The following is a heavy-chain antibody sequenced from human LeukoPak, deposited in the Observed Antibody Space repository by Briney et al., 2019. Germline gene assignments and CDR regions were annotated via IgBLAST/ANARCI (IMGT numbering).Heavy chain of an antibody. CDR3: ARPPPTYYYDSSGYWD. J-gene: IGHJ4*02. Sequence: SSVNVSCKASGGTFSSYAISWVRQPPGQGLEWLGGIIPIFGTANYAQKFQGRVTITADESTSTAYMELSSLRSEDTAVYYCARPPPTYYYDSSGYWDWGQGTLATVCS. V-gene: IGHV1-69*13. CDR1: GGTFSSYA. CDR2: IIPIFGTA. D-gene: IGHD3-22*01.